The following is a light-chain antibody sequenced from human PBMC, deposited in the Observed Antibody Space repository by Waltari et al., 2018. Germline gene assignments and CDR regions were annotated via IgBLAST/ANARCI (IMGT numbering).Light chain of an antibody. CDR1: QSVSHY. V-gene: IGKV3-11*01. J-gene: IGKJ3*01. CDR2: EAS. CDR3: QQRSNWLFT. Sequence: EIVLTQSPATLSLSPGERATLSCRASQSVSHYLAWFQQKPGQAPRPLIYEASRRATGIPTRFRGSGSATDFTLTISSLEPEDFAVYYCQQRSNWLFTFGPGTKVEIK.